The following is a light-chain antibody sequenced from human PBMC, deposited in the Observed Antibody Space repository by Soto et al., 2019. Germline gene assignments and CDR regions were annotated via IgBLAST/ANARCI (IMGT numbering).Light chain of an antibody. J-gene: IGKJ1*01. Sequence: DIVLTQSPGTLYMSPGERATLSWRASQNVDSNYLAWYQQKPGQAPRIIIFGASGRATGIPDRFSGSGSGTDFTLTISRLEPEDFAMYYCQKYGSLSWKCGKGTTGGIK. CDR3: QKYGSLSWK. CDR2: GAS. V-gene: IGKV3-20*01. CDR1: QNVDSNY.